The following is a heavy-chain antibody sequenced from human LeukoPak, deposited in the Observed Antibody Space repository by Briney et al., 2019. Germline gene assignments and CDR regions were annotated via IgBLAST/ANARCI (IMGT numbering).Heavy chain of an antibody. V-gene: IGHV4-34*01. D-gene: IGHD1-26*01. Sequence: SETLSLTCAAYGGSFSGYYWSWIRQPPGKGLEWIGEINHSGSTNYNPSLKSRVTISVDTSKNQFSLKLSSVTAADTAVYYCATASGSTDNWFDHWGQGTLVTVSS. CDR2: INHSGST. J-gene: IGHJ5*02. CDR1: GGSFSGYY. CDR3: ATASGSTDNWFDH.